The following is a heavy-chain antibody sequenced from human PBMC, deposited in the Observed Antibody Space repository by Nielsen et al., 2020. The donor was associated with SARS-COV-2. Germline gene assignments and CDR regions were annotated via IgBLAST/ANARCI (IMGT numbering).Heavy chain of an antibody. D-gene: IGHD3-22*01. Sequence: GESLKISCAASGFTFSDYYMSWIRQAPGKGLEWVSYISSSGSTIYYADSVKGRFTISRDNAKNSLYLQMNSLRAEDTAVYYCAKDYYYDSSGYAFDIWGQGTMVTVSS. V-gene: IGHV3-11*01. CDR2: ISSSGSTI. CDR3: AKDYYYDSSGYAFDI. CDR1: GFTFSDYY. J-gene: IGHJ3*02.